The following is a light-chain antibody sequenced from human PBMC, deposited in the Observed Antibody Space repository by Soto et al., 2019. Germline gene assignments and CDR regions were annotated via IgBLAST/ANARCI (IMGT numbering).Light chain of an antibody. CDR2: KAS. CDR1: QSISDL. CDR3: QQYDNYSP. Sequence: IQMTQTRSTLSASVGDRVTITCRASQSISDLLAWYQQKPGEAPKLLIYKASSLESGVPSRFSGSGSGTQFSLTINSLQPDDFATYYCQQYDNYSPFGGGTKVEIK. J-gene: IGKJ4*02. V-gene: IGKV1-5*03.